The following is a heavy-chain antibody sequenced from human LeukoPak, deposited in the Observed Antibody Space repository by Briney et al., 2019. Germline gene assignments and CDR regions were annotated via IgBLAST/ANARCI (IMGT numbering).Heavy chain of an antibody. V-gene: IGHV4-59*01. CDR3: ARVVHYDSSGYYFLDPNAFDI. J-gene: IGHJ3*02. Sequence: SETLSLTCTVSGGSISSYYWNWIRQPPRKGLEWIGCIYCSGSTNYNPSLKSRVTISVDTSKNQLSLKLNSVTAADTAVYYCARVVHYDSSGYYFLDPNAFDIWGQGTMVTVSS. D-gene: IGHD3-22*01. CDR2: IYCSGST. CDR1: GGSISSYY.